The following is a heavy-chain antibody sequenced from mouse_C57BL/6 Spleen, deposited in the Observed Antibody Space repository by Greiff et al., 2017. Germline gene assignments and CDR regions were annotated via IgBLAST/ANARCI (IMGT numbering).Heavy chain of an antibody. CDR3: ARSGTNARDY. V-gene: IGHV1-69*01. D-gene: IGHD4-1*01. Sequence: VKLQQPGAELVMPGASVKLSCKASGYTFTSYWMHWVKQRPGQGLEWIGEIDPSDSYTNYNQKFKGKSTLTVDKSSSTAYMQLSSLTSEDSAVYYCARSGTNARDYWGQGTSVTVSS. CDR1: GYTFTSYW. J-gene: IGHJ4*01. CDR2: IDPSDSYT.